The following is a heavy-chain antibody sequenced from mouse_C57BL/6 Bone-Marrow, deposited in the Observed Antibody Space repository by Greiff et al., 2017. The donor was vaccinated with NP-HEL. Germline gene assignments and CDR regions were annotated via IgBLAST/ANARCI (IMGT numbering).Heavy chain of an antibody. V-gene: IGHV14-3*01. CDR2: IDPANGNT. J-gene: IGHJ3*01. Sequence: VQLKQSVAELVRPGASVKLSCTASGFNIQNTYMHWVKQRPEQGLEWIGRIDPANGNTKYAPKFQGKATITADTSSNTAYLQLSSLTSDDTAIYYCARVIYYDYDGFAYWGQGTLVTVSA. D-gene: IGHD2-4*01. CDR1: GFNIQNTY. CDR3: ARVIYYDYDGFAY.